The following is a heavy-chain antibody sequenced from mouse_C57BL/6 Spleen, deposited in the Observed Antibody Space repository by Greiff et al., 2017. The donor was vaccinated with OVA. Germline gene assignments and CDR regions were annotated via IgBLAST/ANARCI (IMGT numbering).Heavy chain of an antibody. D-gene: IGHD1-1*01. V-gene: IGHV3-6*01. Sequence: ESGPGLVKPSQSLSLTCSVTGYSITSGYYWNWIRQFPGNQLEWMGYISYDGSNNYNPSLKNRISITRDTSKNQFFLKLNSVTTEDTATYYCARVSITTVVAPHYYAMDYWGQGTSVTVSS. CDR2: ISYDGSN. CDR1: GYSITSGYY. CDR3: ARVSITTVVAPHYYAMDY. J-gene: IGHJ4*01.